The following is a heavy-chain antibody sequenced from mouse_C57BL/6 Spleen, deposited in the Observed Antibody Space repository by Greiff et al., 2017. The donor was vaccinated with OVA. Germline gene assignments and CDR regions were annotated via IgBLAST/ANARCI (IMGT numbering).Heavy chain of an antibody. Sequence: QVQLQQPGAELVKPGASVKMSCKASGYTFTSYWITWVKQRPGQGLEWIGDIYPGSGSTNYNEKFKSKATLTVDTSSSTAYMQLSSLTSEDSAVYYCARDWTSTVGGGLYAMDYWGQGTSVTVSS. D-gene: IGHD1-1*01. V-gene: IGHV1-55*01. J-gene: IGHJ4*01. CDR2: IYPGSGST. CDR1: GYTFTSYW. CDR3: ARDWTSTVGGGLYAMDY.